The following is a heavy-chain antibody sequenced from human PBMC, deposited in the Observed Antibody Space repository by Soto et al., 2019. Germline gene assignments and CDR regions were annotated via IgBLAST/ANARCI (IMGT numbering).Heavy chain of an antibody. CDR1: GGTFSSYA. D-gene: IGHD3-22*01. CDR2: IIPIFGTA. Sequence: SVKVSCKASGGTFSSYAISWVRQAPGQGLEWMGGIIPIFGTANYAQKFQGRVTITADKSTSTAYMELSSLRSEDTAVYYCARDYDSSGYYEAYYFDIWGQGTMVTVSS. CDR3: ARDYDSSGYYEAYYFDI. V-gene: IGHV1-69*06. J-gene: IGHJ3*02.